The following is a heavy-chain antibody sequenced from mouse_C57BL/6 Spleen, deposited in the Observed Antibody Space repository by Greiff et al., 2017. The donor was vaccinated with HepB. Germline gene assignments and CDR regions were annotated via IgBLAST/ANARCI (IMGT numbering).Heavy chain of an antibody. CDR2: INPSSGYT. CDR1: GYTFTSYT. V-gene: IGHV1-4*01. Sequence: VQLQQSGAELARPGPSVKMSCKASGYTFTSYTMHWVKQRPGQGLEWIGYINPSSGYTKYNQKFKDKATLTADKSSSTAYMQLSSLTSEDSAVYYCATDYDDWYFDVWGTGTTVTVSS. CDR3: ATDYDDWYFDV. D-gene: IGHD2-4*01. J-gene: IGHJ1*03.